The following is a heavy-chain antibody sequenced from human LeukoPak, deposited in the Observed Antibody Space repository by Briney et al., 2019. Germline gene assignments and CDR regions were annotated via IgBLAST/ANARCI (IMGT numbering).Heavy chain of an antibody. Sequence: GASVKVSCKASGYTFTGYYMHWVRQAPGQGLEWMGRINPNSGGTNYAQKFQGRVTMTRDTSISTAYMELSRLRSDDTAVYYCARDPPYYSSGWYHNNWFDPWGQGTLVTDSS. CDR1: GYTFTGYY. CDR3: ARDPPYYSSGWYHNNWFDP. CDR2: INPNSGGT. J-gene: IGHJ5*02. V-gene: IGHV1-2*06. D-gene: IGHD6-19*01.